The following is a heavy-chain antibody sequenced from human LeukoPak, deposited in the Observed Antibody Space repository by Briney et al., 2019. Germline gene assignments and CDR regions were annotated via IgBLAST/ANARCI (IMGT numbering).Heavy chain of an antibody. CDR2: IYHSGST. Sequence: PSETLSLTCTVSGYSISSGYYWGWIRQPPGKGLEWIGSIYHSGSTYYNPSLKSRVTISVDTSKSQFSLKLSSVTAADTAVYYCARDTFYYYDSRPFDYWGQGTLVTVSS. CDR1: GYSISSGYY. D-gene: IGHD3-22*01. J-gene: IGHJ4*02. V-gene: IGHV4-38-2*02. CDR3: ARDTFYYYDSRPFDY.